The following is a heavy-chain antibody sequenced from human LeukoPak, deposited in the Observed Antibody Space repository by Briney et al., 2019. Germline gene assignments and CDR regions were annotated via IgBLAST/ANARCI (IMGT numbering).Heavy chain of an antibody. V-gene: IGHV3-23*01. J-gene: IGHJ5*02. CDR2: ISGSGGST. CDR3: AKDATNYYDSSGYYYSWFDP. CDR1: GFTFSSYA. D-gene: IGHD3-22*01. Sequence: GGSLRLSCAASGFTFSSYAMSWVRQAPGKGLEWVSAISGSGGSTYYADSVKGRFTISRDNSKNTLYLQMNSPRAEDTAVYYCAKDATNYYDSSGYYYSWFDPWGQGTLVTVSS.